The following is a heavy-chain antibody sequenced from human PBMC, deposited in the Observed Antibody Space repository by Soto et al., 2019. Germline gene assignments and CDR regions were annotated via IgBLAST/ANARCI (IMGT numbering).Heavy chain of an antibody. D-gene: IGHD1-1*01. CDR2: TYPSVSS. CDR3: AREKVGTTFFDN. J-gene: IGHJ4*02. CDR1: GFTISRGYY. V-gene: IGHV4-38-2*02. Sequence: PSETLSLTCIVSGFTISRGYYWSWVRQPPGKGLEWIGSTYPSVSSYHNPSLATRLRLSIDTSKNQFTLNLTSVTAADTALYFCAREKVGTTFFDNWGQGIQVTVSS.